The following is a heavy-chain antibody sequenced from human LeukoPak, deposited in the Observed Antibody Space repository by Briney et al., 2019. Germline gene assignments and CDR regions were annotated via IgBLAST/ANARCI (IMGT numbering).Heavy chain of an antibody. D-gene: IGHD3-16*01. CDR1: GFSFSNYG. J-gene: IGHJ4*02. CDR2: IRYDGSQK. Sequence: GGSLRLSCAASGFSFSNYGMHWVRQAPGKGLEWVAYIRYDGSQKYYGDSVKGRFTISRDNSKNTVYLQMNSLRDEDTAVYYCARDLLSLPHKYFDSWGQGHLDRVSS. CDR3: ARDLLSLPHKYFDS. V-gene: IGHV3-30*02.